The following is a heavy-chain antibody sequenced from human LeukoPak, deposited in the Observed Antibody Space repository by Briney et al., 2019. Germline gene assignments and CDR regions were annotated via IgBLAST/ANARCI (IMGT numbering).Heavy chain of an antibody. V-gene: IGHV3-7*03. J-gene: IGHJ6*02. CDR3: ARGCGLDV. CDR2: TNHNGNVN. Sequence: GSLRLSCAASGFTFSSYWMNWARQAPGKGLEWVASTNHNGNVNYYVDSVKGRFTISRDNAKNSLYLQMSNLRAEDTAVYFCARGCGLDVWGQGATVTVSS. CDR1: GFTFSSYW. D-gene: IGHD2-8*01.